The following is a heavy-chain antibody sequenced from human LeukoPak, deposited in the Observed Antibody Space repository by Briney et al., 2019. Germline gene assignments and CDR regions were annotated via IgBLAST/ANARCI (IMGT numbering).Heavy chain of an antibody. J-gene: IGHJ4*02. V-gene: IGHV3-21*01. Sequence: GRSLRLSCAASGFTFSSYSMNWVRQAPGKGLEWVSSISSSSSYIYYADSVKGRFTISRDNAKNSLYLQMNSLRAEDTAVYYCARAGYDYVWGSYRDGDYFDYWGQGTLVTVSS. CDR2: ISSSSSYI. D-gene: IGHD3-16*02. CDR1: GFTFSSYS. CDR3: ARAGYDYVWGSYRDGDYFDY.